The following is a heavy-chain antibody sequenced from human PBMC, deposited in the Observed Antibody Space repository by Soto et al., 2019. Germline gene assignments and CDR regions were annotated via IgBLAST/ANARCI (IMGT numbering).Heavy chain of an antibody. CDR3: ANRTSFFGVVARGGLDV. D-gene: IGHD3-3*01. Sequence: QVQLVQSGAELKKPGSSVRVSCQASGGTFSSYSVNWVRQAPGQGLEWMGGIIPIFPTADHAQRFQCRVTITADKSTSTSYMELSSLRSDDSGVYYCANRTSFFGVVARGGLDVWGQWTTFTVSS. V-gene: IGHV1-69*14. J-gene: IGHJ6*01. CDR1: GGTFSSYS. CDR2: IIPIFPTA.